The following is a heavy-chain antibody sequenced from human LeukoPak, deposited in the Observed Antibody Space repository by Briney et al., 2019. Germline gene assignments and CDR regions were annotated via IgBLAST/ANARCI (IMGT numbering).Heavy chain of an antibody. Sequence: GGSLRLSCAASGFTFSSYAMHWVRQAPGKGLEYVSAISSNGGSTYYANSVKGRFTISRDNSKNTLYLQMGSLRAEDMAVYYCARELRYFDWLLSGLDYWGQGTLVTVSS. V-gene: IGHV3-64*01. D-gene: IGHD3-9*01. CDR2: ISSNGGST. J-gene: IGHJ4*02. CDR1: GFTFSSYA. CDR3: ARELRYFDWLLSGLDY.